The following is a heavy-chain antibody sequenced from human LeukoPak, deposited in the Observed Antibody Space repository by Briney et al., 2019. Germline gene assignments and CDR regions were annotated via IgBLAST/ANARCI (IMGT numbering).Heavy chain of an antibody. Sequence: SETLSLTCTVSGGSISSYYWGWIRQPPGKGLEWIGSIYYSGSTYYNPSPKSRVSMSVDTSKNQFSLKLSSVTAADTAVYYCARLGSGYLLDYWGQGTLVTVSS. D-gene: IGHD5-12*01. V-gene: IGHV4-39*01. CDR3: ARLGSGYLLDY. CDR2: IYYSGST. J-gene: IGHJ4*02. CDR1: GGSISSYY.